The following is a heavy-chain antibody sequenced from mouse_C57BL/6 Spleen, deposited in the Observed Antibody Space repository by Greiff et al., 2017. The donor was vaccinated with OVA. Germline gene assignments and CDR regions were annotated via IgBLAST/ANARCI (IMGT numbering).Heavy chain of an antibody. V-gene: IGHV5-17*01. CDR3: ARGLGRGAMDY. J-gene: IGHJ4*01. Sequence: EVKVVESGGGLVKPGGSLKLSCAASGFTFSDYGMHWVRQAPEKGLEWVAYISSGSSTIYYADTVKGRFTISRDNAKNTLFLQMTSLRSEDTAMYYCARGLGRGAMDYWGQGTSVTVSS. CDR1: GFTFSDYG. D-gene: IGHD4-1*01. CDR2: ISSGSSTI.